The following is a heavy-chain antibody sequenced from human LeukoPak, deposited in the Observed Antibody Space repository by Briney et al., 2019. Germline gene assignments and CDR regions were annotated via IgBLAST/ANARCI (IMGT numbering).Heavy chain of an antibody. D-gene: IGHD6-6*01. V-gene: IGHV4-31*03. CDR1: GGSISSGGYY. CDR2: IYYSGST. CDR3: ARAPARPTAEYFQH. J-gene: IGHJ1*01. Sequence: SETLSLTCTVSGGSISSGGYYWSWTRQHPGKGLEWIGYIYYSGSTYYNPSLKSRVTISVDTSKNQFSLKLSSVTAADTAVYYCARAPARPTAEYFQHWGQGTLVTVSS.